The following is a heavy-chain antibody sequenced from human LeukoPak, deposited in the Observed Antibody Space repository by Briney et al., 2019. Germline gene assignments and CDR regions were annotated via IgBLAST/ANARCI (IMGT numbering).Heavy chain of an antibody. J-gene: IGHJ3*02. CDR3: ARANSGSYYEDAFDI. V-gene: IGHV3-20*01. CDR2: INWNGGST. CDR1: GFTFDDYG. D-gene: IGHD1-26*01. Sequence: PGGSLRLSCAASGFTFDDYGMSWVRQAPGKGLEWVSGINWNGGSTGYADSVKGRFTISRDNAKNSLYLQMNSLRAEDTALYHCARANSGSYYEDAFDIWGQGTMVTVSS.